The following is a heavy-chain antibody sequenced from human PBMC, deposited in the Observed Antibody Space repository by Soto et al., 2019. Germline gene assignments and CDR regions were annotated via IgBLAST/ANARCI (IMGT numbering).Heavy chain of an antibody. D-gene: IGHD3-22*01. CDR3: AREHNTDSSAYYCFDY. V-gene: IGHV1-18*01. J-gene: IGHJ4*02. Sequence: QVQMVQSGPEVKMPGASVKVSCKPSGYTVTAYGLAWLRQAPGQRPEWMGWVGTANDNTNYAEKCQGRVTMTTDTSTATTYMELRSLRSADKAVDYCAREHNTDSSAYYCFDYWGQGTLVTVSS. CDR2: VGTANDNT. CDR1: GYTVTAYG.